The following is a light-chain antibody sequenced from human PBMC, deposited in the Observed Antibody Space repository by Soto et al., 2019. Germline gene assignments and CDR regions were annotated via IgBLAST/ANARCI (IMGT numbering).Light chain of an antibody. Sequence: QSLLTQPASVSGSPGQSITISCTGTSSDVGAYDYVSWYQQHPGKAPKLLIYDVTTRPSGVSNRFSGSKSGNTASLTISGLETDDEAEYYCSSFASTFTLVFGTGTKVTVL. V-gene: IGLV2-14*03. CDR3: SSFASTFTLV. J-gene: IGLJ1*01. CDR1: SSDVGAYDY. CDR2: DVT.